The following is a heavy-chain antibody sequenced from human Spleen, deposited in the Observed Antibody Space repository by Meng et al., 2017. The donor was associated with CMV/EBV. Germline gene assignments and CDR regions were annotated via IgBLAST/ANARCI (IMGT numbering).Heavy chain of an antibody. V-gene: IGHV3-15*01. CDR3: YDHY. D-gene: IGHD1-1*01. J-gene: IGHJ4*02. Sequence: GSLRLSCVASRFTFSDAWMSWVRQAPGKGLEWVGRIKSKTDGETTDYAAPVKGRFTISRDDSKNTLYLQMNSLKTEDTAVYYCYDHYWGQGTLVTVSS. CDR2: IKSKTDGETT. CDR1: RFTFSDAW.